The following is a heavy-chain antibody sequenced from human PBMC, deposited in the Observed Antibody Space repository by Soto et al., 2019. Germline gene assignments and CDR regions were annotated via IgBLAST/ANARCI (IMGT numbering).Heavy chain of an antibody. J-gene: IGHJ5*02. CDR3: ARHRIAVAGLTGWFEP. D-gene: IGHD6-19*01. CDR2: IYYSGST. CDR1: GGSISSYY. Sequence: SETLSLTCTVSGGSISSYYWSWIRQPPGKGLEWIGYIYYSGSTNYNPSLKSRVTISVDTPKNQFSLKLSSVTAADTAVYYCARHRIAVAGLTGWFEPWGQGTLVTVS. V-gene: IGHV4-59*08.